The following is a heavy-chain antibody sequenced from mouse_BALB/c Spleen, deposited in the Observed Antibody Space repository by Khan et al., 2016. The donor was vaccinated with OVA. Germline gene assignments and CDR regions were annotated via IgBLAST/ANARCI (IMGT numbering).Heavy chain of an antibody. J-gene: IGHJ3*01. D-gene: IGHD2-14*01. V-gene: IGHV5-4*02. CDR3: ARRYFAC. Sequence: EVELVEPGGGLVKPGGSLKLSCAASGFTFSAYYLYWVRHPPEKRPAWVATISYGGSYTYYPDSVKGRFTISRDNAKNNLYLQMSSLKSEDTAMYYCARRYFACWGQGTLVTVSA. CDR1: GFTFSAYY. CDR2: ISYGGSYT.